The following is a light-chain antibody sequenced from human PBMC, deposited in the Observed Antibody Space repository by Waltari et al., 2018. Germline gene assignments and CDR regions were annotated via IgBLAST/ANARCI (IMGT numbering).Light chain of an antibody. CDR2: RDD. CDR1: SPNIGAGYD. Sequence: QSVLTQPPSVSGAPGQSVTISCTGSSPNIGAGYDVHLYQQIPGSAPKVVIYRDDNRPSGVPGRFSGSKSGTSASLSVTGLHSEDEADYFCQSYDRDLNAVLFGGGTKLTVL. CDR3: QSYDRDLNAVL. J-gene: IGLJ2*01. V-gene: IGLV1-40*01.